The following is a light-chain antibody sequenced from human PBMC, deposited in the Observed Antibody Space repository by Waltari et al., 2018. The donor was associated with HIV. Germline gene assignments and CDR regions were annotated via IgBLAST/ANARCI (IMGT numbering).Light chain of an antibody. Sequence: QSALTQPPSASGSPGQSVTISCTGTSSDIGGYNYVSWYQQHPGKAPKLIIYEVTTRPSGLPIRFSGSTSGNTASLTVSGLQAEDEADYYCVSYAGSNTVIFGGGTRLTVL. V-gene: IGLV2-8*01. CDR1: SSDIGGYNY. CDR3: VSYAGSNTVI. CDR2: EVT. J-gene: IGLJ2*01.